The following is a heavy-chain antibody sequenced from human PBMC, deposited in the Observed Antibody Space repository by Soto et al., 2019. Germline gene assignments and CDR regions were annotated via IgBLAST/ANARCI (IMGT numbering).Heavy chain of an antibody. J-gene: IGHJ4*02. V-gene: IGHV3-15*07. D-gene: IGHD6-19*01. Sequence: GGSLRLSCAASGFTFSDAWMNWVRQVPGKGLEWVGRIKSKTHGETTDYVAPVKGRFTISRDDSKDTLYLQMNSLKTEDTAVYYCTADLASSSGWANDYWGQGTLVTVSS. CDR2: IKSKTHGETT. CDR1: GFTFSDAW. CDR3: TADLASSSGWANDY.